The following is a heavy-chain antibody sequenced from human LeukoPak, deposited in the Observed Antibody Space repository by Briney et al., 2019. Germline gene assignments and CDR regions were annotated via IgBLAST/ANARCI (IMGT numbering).Heavy chain of an antibody. CDR1: GYTFTSYY. V-gene: IGHV1-46*01. Sequence: ASVKVSCKASGYTFTSYYMHWVRQAPGQGLGWMGIINPSGGSTSYAQKFQGRVTMTRDTSTSTVYMELSSLRSEDTAVYYCARDTLGYCSRTSCPLAFDIWGQGTMVTVSS. J-gene: IGHJ3*02. CDR2: INPSGGST. D-gene: IGHD2-2*01. CDR3: ARDTLGYCSRTSCPLAFDI.